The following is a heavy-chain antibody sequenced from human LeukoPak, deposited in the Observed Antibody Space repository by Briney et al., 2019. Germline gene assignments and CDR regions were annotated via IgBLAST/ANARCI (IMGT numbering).Heavy chain of an antibody. V-gene: IGHV4-59*08. J-gene: IGHJ5*02. D-gene: IGHD2-2*03. CDR3: ARRLGYCSSTSCYRWFDP. Sequence: SETLSLTCTLSGGSISSYYWSWIRQPPGKGLEWIGYIYYSGSTNYNPSLKSRVTISVDTSKNQFSLKLSSVTAADTAVYYCARRLGYCSSTSCYRWFDPWGQGTLVTVSS. CDR1: GGSISSYY. CDR2: IYYSGST.